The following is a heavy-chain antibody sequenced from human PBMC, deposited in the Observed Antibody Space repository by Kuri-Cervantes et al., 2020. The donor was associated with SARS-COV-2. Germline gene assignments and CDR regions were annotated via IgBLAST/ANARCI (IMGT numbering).Heavy chain of an antibody. V-gene: IGHV4-39*01. D-gene: IGHD2-2*01. CDR1: GDTISSYSGSFHY. Sequence: GSLRLSCTVSGDTISSYSGSFHYWPWIRQPPGKGLEWIGSIYHDGSTYSNPPLKGRVTISVDTSKNQISLKLSSVTAADTAVYYCASRGLTVVPTWGQGILVTVSS. J-gene: IGHJ4*02. CDR3: ASRGLTVVPT. CDR2: IYHDGST.